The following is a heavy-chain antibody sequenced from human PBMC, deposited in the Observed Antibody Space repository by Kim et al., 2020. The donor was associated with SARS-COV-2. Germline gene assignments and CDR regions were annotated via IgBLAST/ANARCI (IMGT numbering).Heavy chain of an antibody. D-gene: IGHD2-2*01. J-gene: IGHJ4*02. Sequence: SETLSLTCTVSGGSISSGGYYWSWIRQHPGKGLEWIGYIYYSGSTYYNPSLKSRVTISVDTSKNQFSLKLSSVTAADTAVYYCARGPLPAAMPEYYFDYWGQGTLVTVSS. CDR1: GGSISSGGYY. V-gene: IGHV4-31*03. CDR2: IYYSGST. CDR3: ARGPLPAAMPEYYFDY.